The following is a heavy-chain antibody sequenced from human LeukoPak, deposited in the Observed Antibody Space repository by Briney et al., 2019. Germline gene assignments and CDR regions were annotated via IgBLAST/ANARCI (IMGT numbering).Heavy chain of an antibody. D-gene: IGHD1-1*01. Sequence: ASVKVSCKASGYTFTGYYMHWVRQAPGQGLEWMGWINPNSGGTNYAQKFQGRVTMTRDTSISTAYMELSRLRSDDTAVYYCARVRGVQLERGLYYYYYMDVWGKGTTVTVSS. CDR1: GYTFTGYY. CDR3: ARVRGVQLERGLYYYYYMDV. V-gene: IGHV1-2*02. CDR2: INPNSGGT. J-gene: IGHJ6*03.